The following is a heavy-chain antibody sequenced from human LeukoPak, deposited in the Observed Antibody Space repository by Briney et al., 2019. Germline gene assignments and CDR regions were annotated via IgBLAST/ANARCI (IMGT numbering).Heavy chain of an antibody. CDR2: INHSGST. CDR1: GGSFSGYY. Sequence: PSETLSLTCAVYGGSFSGYYWSWIRQPPGKGLEWIGEINHSGSTNYNPSLKSRVTISVDTSKNQFSLKLSSVTAEDTAVYYCATFWGSLESDYLRDAMDVWGQGTTVTVSS. V-gene: IGHV4-34*01. CDR3: ATFWGSLESDYLRDAMDV. D-gene: IGHD4-17*01. J-gene: IGHJ6*02.